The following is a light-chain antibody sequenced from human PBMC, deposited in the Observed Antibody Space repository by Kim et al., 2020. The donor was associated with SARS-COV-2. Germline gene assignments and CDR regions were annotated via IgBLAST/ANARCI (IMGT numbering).Light chain of an antibody. Sequence: SASVGDRVTITGRASQSISTYLHWYQQKPGKAPKLLIYSASSLQSGVPLRFSGTGSGTDFTLTITSLQPEDFATYSCQQTYSTPYSFGQGTKLEI. CDR3: QQTYSTPYS. CDR2: SAS. V-gene: IGKV1-39*01. CDR1: QSISTY. J-gene: IGKJ2*03.